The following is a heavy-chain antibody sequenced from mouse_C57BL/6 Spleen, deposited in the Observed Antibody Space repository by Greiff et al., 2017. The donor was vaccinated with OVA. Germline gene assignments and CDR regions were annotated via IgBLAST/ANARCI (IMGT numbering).Heavy chain of an antibody. CDR1: GYAFSSSW. V-gene: IGHV1-82*01. Sequence: VQLQQSGPELVKPGASVKISCKASGYAFSSSWMNWVKQRPGKGLEWIGRIYPGDGDTNYNGKFKGKATLTADKSSSTAYMQLSSLTSEDSAVYFYARSGFNYYGSSYYFDYWGQGTTLTVSS. J-gene: IGHJ2*01. D-gene: IGHD1-1*01. CDR3: ARSGFNYYGSSYYFDY. CDR2: IYPGDGDT.